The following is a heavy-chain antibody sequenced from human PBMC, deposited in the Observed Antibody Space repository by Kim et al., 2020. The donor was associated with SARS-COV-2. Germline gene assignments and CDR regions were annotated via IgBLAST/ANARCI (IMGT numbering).Heavy chain of an antibody. V-gene: IGHV3-9*01. CDR1: GFTFDDYA. CDR2: ISWNSGSI. CDR3: AKDLSGSGSDDAFDI. D-gene: IGHD5-12*01. J-gene: IGHJ3*02. Sequence: GGSLRLSCAASGFTFDDYAMHWVRQAPGKGLEWVSGISWNSGSIGYADSVKGRFTISRDNAKNSLYLQMNSLRAEDTALYYCAKDLSGSGSDDAFDIWG.